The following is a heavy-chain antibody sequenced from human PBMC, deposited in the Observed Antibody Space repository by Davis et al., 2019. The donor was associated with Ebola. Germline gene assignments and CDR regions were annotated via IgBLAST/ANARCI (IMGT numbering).Heavy chain of an antibody. V-gene: IGHV4-59*12. CDR1: GGSISSYY. CDR3: ARGAHCSGGSCSTSIYYYYGMDV. CDR2: INHSGSP. Sequence: MPSETLSLTCTVSGGSISSYYWSWVRQPPGEGLEWIGEINHSGSPKYNPSLMSRATISADTSKNQFSLKLRSLTAADTAVYFCARGAHCSGGSCSTSIYYYYGMDVWGQGTSVTVSS. D-gene: IGHD2-15*01. J-gene: IGHJ6*02.